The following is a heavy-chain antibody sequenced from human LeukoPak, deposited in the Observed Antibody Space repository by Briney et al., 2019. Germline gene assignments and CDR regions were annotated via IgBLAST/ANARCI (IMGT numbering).Heavy chain of an antibody. CDR3: LVLAHFDY. D-gene: IGHD4/OR15-4a*01. CDR2: ISWNSGSI. CDR1: GFTFDDYA. V-gene: IGHV3-9*01. J-gene: IGHJ4*02. Sequence: GGSLRLSCAASGFTFDDYAMHWVRQAPGKGLEWVSGISWNSGSIGYADSVKGRFTISRDNAKNSLYLQMNSLRAEDTAVYYCLVLAHFDYWGQGTLVTVSS.